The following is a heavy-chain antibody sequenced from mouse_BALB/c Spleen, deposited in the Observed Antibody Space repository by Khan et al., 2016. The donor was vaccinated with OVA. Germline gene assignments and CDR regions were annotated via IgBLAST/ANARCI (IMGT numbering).Heavy chain of an antibody. CDR2: ISSYYGDA. CDR3: ARGGGGDRFAY. V-gene: IGHV1S137*01. J-gene: IGHJ3*01. Sequence: VQLQQSGAELVRPGVSVKISCKGSGYTFTDFTVHWVKQSHVKSLEWIGVISSYYGDATYNQNFKDKATLTVDKSSSTDYMELARLTFEYSAIYYCARGGGGDRFAYWGQGTLVTVSA. CDR1: GYTFTDFT.